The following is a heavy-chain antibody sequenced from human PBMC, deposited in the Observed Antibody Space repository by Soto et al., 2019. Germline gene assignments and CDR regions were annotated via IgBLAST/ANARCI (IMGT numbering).Heavy chain of an antibody. D-gene: IGHD3-10*01. CDR2: FHYSGST. CDR3: ARGFGSSQFDY. CDR1: GGSISSRGSY. V-gene: IGHV4-39*01. J-gene: IGHJ4*02. Sequence: TLALTCTVSGGSISSRGSYWVWIRQPPGKGLEWIGSFHYSGSTYYNPSLNSRVTISVDTSKNQLSLRVSSVTPAATAVYYCARGFGSSQFDYWGQGILVTVYS.